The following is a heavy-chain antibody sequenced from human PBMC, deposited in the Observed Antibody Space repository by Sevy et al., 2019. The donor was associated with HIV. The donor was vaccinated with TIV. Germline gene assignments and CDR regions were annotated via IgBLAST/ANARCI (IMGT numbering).Heavy chain of an antibody. CDR1: GGSVSSGSYY. V-gene: IGHV4-61*01. Sequence: SESLSLTCTVSGGSVSSGSYYWSWIRQPPGKGLEWIGYIYYSGSTNYNPSLKSRVTISVDTSKNQFSLKLSSVTAADTAVYYCASERVGDDYFDYWGQGTLVTVSS. CDR2: IYYSGST. D-gene: IGHD2-15*01. J-gene: IGHJ4*02. CDR3: ASERVGDDYFDY.